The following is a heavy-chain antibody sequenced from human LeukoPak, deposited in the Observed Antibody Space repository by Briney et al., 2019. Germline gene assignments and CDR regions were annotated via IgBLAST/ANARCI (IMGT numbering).Heavy chain of an antibody. Sequence: PGGSLRLSCGASGITFTDYWMHWVRQAPGKGLVWVSRINSDGSSTIYADSVKGRFTISRDNAKNTVYLHMNSLRVEDTAVFYCATGLSQYYDLWGRGTLVTVSS. CDR2: INSDGSST. J-gene: IGHJ2*01. V-gene: IGHV3-74*01. CDR1: GITFTDYW. CDR3: ATGLSQYYDL. D-gene: IGHD2-8*02.